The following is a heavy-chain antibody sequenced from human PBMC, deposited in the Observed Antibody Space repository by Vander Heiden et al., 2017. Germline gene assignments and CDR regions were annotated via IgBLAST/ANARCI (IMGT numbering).Heavy chain of an antibody. Sequence: QVQLVASGGGVVQPGRSLRLSCAASGSPCSSYGMHWVRQAPGKGLEWVAVISYDGSNKYYADSVKGRFTISRDNSKNTLYLQMNSLRAEDTAVYYCAKDFSGSYHFDYWGQGTLVTVSS. V-gene: IGHV3-30*18. CDR3: AKDFSGSYHFDY. J-gene: IGHJ4*02. CDR1: GSPCSSYG. D-gene: IGHD1-26*01. CDR2: ISYDGSNK.